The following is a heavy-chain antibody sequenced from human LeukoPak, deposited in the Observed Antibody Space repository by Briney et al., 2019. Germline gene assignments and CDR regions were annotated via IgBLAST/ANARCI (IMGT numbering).Heavy chain of an antibody. CDR3: ARLEAAAGTFDY. Sequence: PSETLSLTCAVYGGSFSGYYWSWIRQPPGKGLEWIGEINHSGSTNYNPSLKSRVTISVDTSKNQFSLKLSSVTAADTAVYYCARLEAAAGTFDYWGQGTLVTVSS. J-gene: IGHJ4*02. D-gene: IGHD6-13*01. CDR1: GGSFSGYY. CDR2: INHSGST. V-gene: IGHV4-34*01.